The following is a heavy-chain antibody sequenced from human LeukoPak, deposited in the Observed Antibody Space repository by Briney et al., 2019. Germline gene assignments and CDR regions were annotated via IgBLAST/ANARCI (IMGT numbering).Heavy chain of an antibody. D-gene: IGHD3-10*01. V-gene: IGHV3-74*01. J-gene: IGHJ4*02. CDR1: RFSFNNYW. CDR3: ARDIVSGSGSLDY. Sequence: QPGGSLRLSCAASRFSFNNYWMHWVRQAPGKGLVWVSRVKSDGSNPSYADSVKGRLTISRDNAENMLYLQMNTLGAEDTAVYYCARDIVSGSGSLDYWGQGTLVTVSS. CDR2: VKSDGSNP.